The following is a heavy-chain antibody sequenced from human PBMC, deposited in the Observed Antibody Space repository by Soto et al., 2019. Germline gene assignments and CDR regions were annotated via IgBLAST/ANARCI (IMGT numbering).Heavy chain of an antibody. CDR1: GFTFSSYW. J-gene: IGHJ4*02. D-gene: IGHD2-15*01. Sequence: AGGSLRLSCAASGFTFSSYWMHWVRQAPGKGLVWVSRNSDGSSTSYADSVKGRFTISRDNAKNTLYLQMNSLRAEDTAVYYCVRTSLVVAAATREDYWGQGTLVTVSS. CDR3: VRTSLVVAAATREDY. CDR2: NSDGSST. V-gene: IGHV3-74*01.